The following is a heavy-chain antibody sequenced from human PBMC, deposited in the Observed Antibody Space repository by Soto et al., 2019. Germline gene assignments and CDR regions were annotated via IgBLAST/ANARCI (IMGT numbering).Heavy chain of an antibody. D-gene: IGHD5-18*01. CDR1: GYTFADYY. Sequence: ASVKVSCKASGYTFADYYLHWVRQAPGQGLEWVGWIDPDSGATKYAQKFHGRVTMTRDTSIRTADMELSRLTSDDTAMYYCARDRSALVKGLYYYGLDVWGLGTTVTVSS. V-gene: IGHV1-2*02. J-gene: IGHJ6*02. CDR2: IDPDSGAT. CDR3: ARDRSALVKGLYYYGLDV.